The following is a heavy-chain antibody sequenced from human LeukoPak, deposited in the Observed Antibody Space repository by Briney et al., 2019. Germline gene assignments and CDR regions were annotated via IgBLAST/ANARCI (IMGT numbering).Heavy chain of an antibody. D-gene: IGHD6-13*01. J-gene: IGHJ4*02. Sequence: PGRSLRLSCAASGFTFSSYGMHWVRQAPGKGLEWVAVIWYDGSNKYYADSVKGRFTISRDNSQNTLYLQLNSLRAEDTAVYYCAREWGTAEGFDYWGQGALVTVSS. CDR1: GFTFSSYG. CDR3: AREWGTAEGFDY. CDR2: IWYDGSNK. V-gene: IGHV3-33*01.